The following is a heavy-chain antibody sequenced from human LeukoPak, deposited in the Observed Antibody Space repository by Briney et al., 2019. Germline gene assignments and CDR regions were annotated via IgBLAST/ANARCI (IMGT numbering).Heavy chain of an antibody. V-gene: IGHV3-7*05. Sequence: GGSLRLSCAGSGFTFSAYWMSWVRQAPGKGLEWVANIEQDESEKYYVDSVKGRFTISRDNAKNSLYLQMNSLRAEDTAVYYCARGSNNWNYWGQGTLVTVSS. CDR3: ARGSNNWNY. CDR1: GFTFSAYW. D-gene: IGHD1-20*01. J-gene: IGHJ4*02. CDR2: IEQDESEK.